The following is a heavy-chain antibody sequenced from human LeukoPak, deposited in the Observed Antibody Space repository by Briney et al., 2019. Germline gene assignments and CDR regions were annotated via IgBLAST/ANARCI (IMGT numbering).Heavy chain of an antibody. V-gene: IGHV3-21*01. J-gene: IGHJ4*02. CDR3: AKGASDIVVVTSIYYFDY. Sequence: GGSLRLSCAASGFTFSSYSMNLGRQAPGKRLEWGSSISSSSSYIYYADSVKGRFTISRDNAKNSLYLQMNSLRAEDTAVYYCAKGASDIVVVTSIYYFDYWGQGTLVTVSS. D-gene: IGHD2-2*01. CDR2: ISSSSSYI. CDR1: GFTFSSYS.